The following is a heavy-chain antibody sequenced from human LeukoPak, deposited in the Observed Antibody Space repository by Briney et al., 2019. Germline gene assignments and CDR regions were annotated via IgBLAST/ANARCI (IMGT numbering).Heavy chain of an antibody. Sequence: GGSLRLSCAASGFTVSNSYMNWVRQAPGKGLEWVAVIWYDGSNKYYADSVKGRFTISRDNSKNTLYLQMNSLRAEDTAVYYCARETSVIVMDYFDYWGQGTLVTVSS. CDR1: GFTVSNSY. CDR2: IWYDGSNK. V-gene: IGHV3-33*08. D-gene: IGHD3-16*02. J-gene: IGHJ4*02. CDR3: ARETSVIVMDYFDY.